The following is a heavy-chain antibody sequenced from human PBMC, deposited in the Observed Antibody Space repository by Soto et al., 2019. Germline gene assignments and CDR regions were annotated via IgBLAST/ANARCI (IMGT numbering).Heavy chain of an antibody. CDR2: ISYDGTNK. D-gene: IGHD4-17*01. V-gene: IGHV3-30*18. CDR1: GFTFSNYA. Sequence: QVQLVESGGGVVQPGRSLRLSCAASGFTFSNYAMHWVRQAPGKGLDWVAVISYDGTNKYYTDSLKSRFTISRDKSKNTLYLQIDSLRAEDTAVYYCSNQGSNDYGVIDYWGQGTLVTVSS. CDR3: SNQGSNDYGVIDY. J-gene: IGHJ4*02.